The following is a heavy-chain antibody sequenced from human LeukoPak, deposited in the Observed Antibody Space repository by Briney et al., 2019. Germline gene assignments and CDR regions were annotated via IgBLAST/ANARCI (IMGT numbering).Heavy chain of an antibody. CDR1: GGSISSYY. CDR2: IFYSGST. CDR3: ARDRSSGWLDY. V-gene: IGHV4-59*12. D-gene: IGHD6-19*01. Sequence: SETLSLTCTVSGGSISSYYWSWIRQPPGKGLEWIGYIFYSGSTNYNPSLKSRVTISVDTSTNQFSLKLSSVTAADTAVYYCARDRSSGWLDYWGQGTLVTVSS. J-gene: IGHJ4*02.